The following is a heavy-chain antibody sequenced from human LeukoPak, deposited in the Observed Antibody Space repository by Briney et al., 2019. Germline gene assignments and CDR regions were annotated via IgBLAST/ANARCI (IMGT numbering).Heavy chain of an antibody. CDR3: AKNRGAGSHYYYHMNV. V-gene: IGHV3-23*01. Sequence: GGSLRLSCAASGFTCTYAMSWVRQAAGKGLEWVSLISGSGGGTYYADSVEGRFTISRDNSKNTLYLQLNSLRVEDTAVYYCAKNRGAGSHYYYHMNVWGKGTTVTVSS. CDR1: GFTCTYA. J-gene: IGHJ6*03. CDR2: ISGSGGGT. D-gene: IGHD1-26*01.